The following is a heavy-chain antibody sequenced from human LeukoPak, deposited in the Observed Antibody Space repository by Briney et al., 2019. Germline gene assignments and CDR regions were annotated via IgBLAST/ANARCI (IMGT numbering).Heavy chain of an antibody. CDR3: AKSYSGATRHWDY. CDR1: GFTFSSYF. J-gene: IGHJ4*02. CDR2: ISGSGSDT. Sequence: GSLRLSCAASGFTFSSYFMNWVRQAPGRGLEWVSSISGSGSDTYNADSVKGRFTISKDNSRNTLYLQMNSLRAEDTAVYYCAKSYSGATRHWDYWGQGTLVTVSS. V-gene: IGHV3-23*01. D-gene: IGHD1-26*01.